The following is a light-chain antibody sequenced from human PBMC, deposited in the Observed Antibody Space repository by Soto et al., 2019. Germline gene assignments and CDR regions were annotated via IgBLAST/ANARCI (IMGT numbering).Light chain of an antibody. Sequence: EIVLTQSPGTLSLSPGERATLSCRASQSVSSSYLAWYQQKPGQAPRLLIYGASSRATGIPDRFSGSGSGTDFTVTISRLEPEDFAVYYCQQYGSSPLWTFGQGTKVYIK. CDR1: QSVSSSY. V-gene: IGKV3-20*01. J-gene: IGKJ1*01. CDR3: QQYGSSPLWT. CDR2: GAS.